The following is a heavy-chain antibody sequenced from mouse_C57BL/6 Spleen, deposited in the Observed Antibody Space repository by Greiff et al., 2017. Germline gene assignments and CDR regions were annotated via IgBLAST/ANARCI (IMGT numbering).Heavy chain of an antibody. CDR1: GFTFSDYG. D-gene: IGHD2-3*01. Sequence: EVKVVESGGGLVKPGGSLKLSCAASGFTFSDYGMHWVRQAPEKGLEWVAYISSGSSTIYYADTVKGRFTISRDNAKNTLFLQMTSLRSEDTAMYYCARRDGYPYYAMDYWGQGTSVTVSS. J-gene: IGHJ4*01. CDR3: ARRDGYPYYAMDY. V-gene: IGHV5-17*01. CDR2: ISSGSSTI.